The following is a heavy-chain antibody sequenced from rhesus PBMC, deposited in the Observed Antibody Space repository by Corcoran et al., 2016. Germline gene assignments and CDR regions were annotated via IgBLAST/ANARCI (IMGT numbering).Heavy chain of an antibody. D-gene: IGHD3-28*01. CDR1: GGSISGGYG. CDR2: IYSSSGNT. CDR3: AREFGGYYSGAAFDF. Sequence: QVQLQESGPGLLKPSETLSLTCAVSGGSISGGYGWGWIRQPPGKGLEGIGSIYSSSGNTYYNPSLKSRVTISADTSKNQFSLKLSYVTAADTAVYYCAREFGGYYSGAAFDFWGQGLRVTVSS. J-gene: IGHJ3*01. V-gene: IGHV4S7*01.